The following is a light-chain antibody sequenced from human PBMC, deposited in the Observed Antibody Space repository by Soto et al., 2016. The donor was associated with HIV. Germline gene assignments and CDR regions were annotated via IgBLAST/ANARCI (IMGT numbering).Light chain of an antibody. CDR3: QVWDSRSDGL. V-gene: IGLV3-21*02. Sequence: SYELTQTPSVSVAPGEAARITCGGNNIGSKSVHWYQQKSGQAPVLVVHDDSDRPSGIPERFSGSHSGDTATLTISRVEVGDEADYYCQVWDSRSDGLFGGGTRLTVL. CDR1: NIGSKS. CDR2: DDS. J-gene: IGLJ2*01.